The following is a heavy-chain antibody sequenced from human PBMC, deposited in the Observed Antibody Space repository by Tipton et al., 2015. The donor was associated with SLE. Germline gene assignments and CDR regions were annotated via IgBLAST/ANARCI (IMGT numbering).Heavy chain of an antibody. D-gene: IGHD1-26*01. Sequence: LRLSCAASGFTFSTYSMNWVRQPPGKGLQWLGSGSTNYNPSVKSRLIICVATSKSQFSLRLTSVTAADTAVYYCARGRSTWGYWGQGTLVNVSS. J-gene: IGHJ4*02. CDR2: SGST. CDR3: ARGRSTWGY. CDR1: GFTFSTYS. V-gene: IGHV4-59*01.